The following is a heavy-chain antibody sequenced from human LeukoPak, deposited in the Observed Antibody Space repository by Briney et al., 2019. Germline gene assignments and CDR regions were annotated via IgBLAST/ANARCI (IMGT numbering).Heavy chain of an antibody. V-gene: IGHV1-18*01. D-gene: IGHD2-8*01. CDR1: GYTFTSYG. Sequence: ASVTVSCKASGYTFTSYGISWVRQAPGQGLEWMGWISAYNGNTNYAQKLQGRVTMTTDTSTSTAYMELGSLRSDDTAVYYCARDLCTNGVCLPMDVWGQGTTVTVSS. CDR3: ARDLCTNGVCLPMDV. CDR2: ISAYNGNT. J-gene: IGHJ6*02.